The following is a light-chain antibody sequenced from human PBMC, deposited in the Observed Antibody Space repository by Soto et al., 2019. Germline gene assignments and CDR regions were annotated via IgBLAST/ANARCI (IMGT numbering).Light chain of an antibody. J-gene: IGKJ1*01. CDR2: DVS. Sequence: DIQMTQSPSTLSASVGDTVTITCRASQSVSDSLAWYQVKPGEAPKLLIFDVSNLETGVPSRFSGSGPGTEFSLTIRGLQPDDFATYYCQQYDYSRTFGQGTKVDIK. V-gene: IGKV1-5*01. CDR1: QSVSDS. CDR3: QQYDYSRT.